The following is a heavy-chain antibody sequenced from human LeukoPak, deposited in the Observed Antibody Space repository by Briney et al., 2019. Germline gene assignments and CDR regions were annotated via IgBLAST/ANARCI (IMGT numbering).Heavy chain of an antibody. Sequence: SETLSLTCTVSGGSISSSSYYWGWIRQPPGKGLEWIGSIYYSGSTYYNPSLKSRVTISVDTSKKQFSLKLSSVTAADTAVYYCATVDTKARSFDYWGQGTLVTVSS. CDR1: GGSISSSSYY. V-gene: IGHV4-39*07. CDR3: ATVDTKARSFDY. J-gene: IGHJ4*02. CDR2: IYYSGST. D-gene: IGHD5-18*01.